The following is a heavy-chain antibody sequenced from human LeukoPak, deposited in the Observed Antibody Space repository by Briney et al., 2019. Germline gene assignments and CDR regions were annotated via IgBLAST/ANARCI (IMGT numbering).Heavy chain of an antibody. CDR2: IHNSGRT. CDR3: ARHGTISSESYFDY. D-gene: IGHD1-14*01. CDR1: GGSVSSYY. Sequence: PSETLSLTCSVSGGSVSSYYWSWIRQSPGKGLEWIGYIHNSGRTNYNPSLKSRVTGFVDTSKNQVSLRLSSVTAAETAVYYCARHGTISSESYFDYWGQGALVTVSS. J-gene: IGHJ4*02. V-gene: IGHV4-59*08.